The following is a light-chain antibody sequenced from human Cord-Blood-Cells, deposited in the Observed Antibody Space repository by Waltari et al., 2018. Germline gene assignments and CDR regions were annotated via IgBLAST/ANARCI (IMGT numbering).Light chain of an antibody. CDR1: QDISNY. CDR3: QQYDNLPLT. Sequence: DIQMTQSPSSLSASVGDRVTITGQASQDISNYLNWYQQKPGKAPKLLINDTSNLETGVPSRFSGSGSGTDFTFTISSLQPADTATYYCQQYDNLPLTFGGGTQLEIK. CDR2: DTS. V-gene: IGKV1-33*01. J-gene: IGKJ4*01.